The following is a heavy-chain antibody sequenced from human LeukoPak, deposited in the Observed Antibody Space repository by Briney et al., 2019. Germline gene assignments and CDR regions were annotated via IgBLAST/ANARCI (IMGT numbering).Heavy chain of an antibody. D-gene: IGHD3-22*01. J-gene: IGHJ4*02. Sequence: ASVKVSCKTSGGTFRTNAISWVRQAPGQGLEWMGVITPVFGRTNYAQKFQGRLTITTDDSTTTAHMELRSLRSDDTAVYYCATMMRDYFDYWGQGTLVTVSS. CDR2: ITPVFGRT. V-gene: IGHV1-69*05. CDR1: GGTFRTNA. CDR3: ATMMRDYFDY.